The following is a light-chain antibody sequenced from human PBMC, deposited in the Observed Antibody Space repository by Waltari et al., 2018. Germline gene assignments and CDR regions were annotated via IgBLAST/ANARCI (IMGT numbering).Light chain of an antibody. CDR1: GSNIGSST. CDR2: SHN. V-gene: IGLV1-44*01. Sequence: QSVLTQPPSASGTPGQRVTISCSGSGSNIGSSTVDWYQQHPGTAPKLLIHSHNQRPSGVPDRFSASKSGTSASLAISGLQSEDEADYYCGTWDDSLNGWVFGGGTKLTVL. J-gene: IGLJ3*02. CDR3: GTWDDSLNGWV.